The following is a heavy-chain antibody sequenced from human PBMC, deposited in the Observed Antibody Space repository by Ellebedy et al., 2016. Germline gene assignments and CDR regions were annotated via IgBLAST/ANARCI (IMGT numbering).Heavy chain of an antibody. CDR3: ARKGCGGDCFDYYYYYMDV. V-gene: IGHV1-18*01. CDR2: ISAYNGNT. D-gene: IGHD2-21*01. CDR1: VYTFTSYG. J-gene: IGHJ6*03. Sequence: ASVKVSCXASVYTFTSYGISWVRQAPGQGLEWMGWISAYNGNTNYAQKLQGRVTMTTDTSTSTAYMELRSLRSDDTAVYYCARKGCGGDCFDYYYYYMDVWGKGTTVTVSS.